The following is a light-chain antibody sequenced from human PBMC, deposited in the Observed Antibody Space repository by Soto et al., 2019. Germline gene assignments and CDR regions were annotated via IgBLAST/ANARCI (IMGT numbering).Light chain of an antibody. CDR1: QSVSSNY. J-gene: IGKJ1*01. V-gene: IGKV3-20*01. Sequence: EIVLTQSPGTLSLSPGERATFSCRASQSVSSNYLAWYQQKPGQAPRLLIYGAFKRATGIPDRFSGSGSGTDFTLTISSLQPDDFATYYCQQYNSYSTFGQGTKVDIK. CDR2: GAF. CDR3: QQYNSYST.